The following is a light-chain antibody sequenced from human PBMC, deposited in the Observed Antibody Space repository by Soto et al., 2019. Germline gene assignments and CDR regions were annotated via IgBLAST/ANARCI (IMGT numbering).Light chain of an antibody. J-gene: IGKJ1*01. V-gene: IGKV3-15*01. CDR3: QQYNYWPT. Sequence: EIVMTQSPATLSVSPGERATLSCRASQSVSSNLARYQQKPGQAPRLLISGASTRATGIPARFSGSGSGTEFTLTISSLQSEDFAVYYCQQYNYWPTFGQGTKVEIK. CDR1: QSVSSN. CDR2: GAS.